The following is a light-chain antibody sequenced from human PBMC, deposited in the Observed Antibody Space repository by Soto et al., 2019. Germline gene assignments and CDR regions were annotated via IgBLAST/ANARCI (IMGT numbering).Light chain of an antibody. Sequence: DIQITQSPSSLSASVGGRVSITCLSSQNITTFLNWYQQKPGKAPNLLIYASSSLQTGVPSRFSGSGSGTDFTLTISSLQPEDFAPYFCQQSFRSPYTFGQGTKVDI. CDR1: QNITTF. CDR2: ASS. V-gene: IGKV1-39*01. CDR3: QQSFRSPYT. J-gene: IGKJ2*01.